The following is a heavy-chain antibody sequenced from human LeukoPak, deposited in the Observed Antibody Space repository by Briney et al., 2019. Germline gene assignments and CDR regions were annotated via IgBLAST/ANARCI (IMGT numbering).Heavy chain of an antibody. CDR2: IYPGDSDT. V-gene: IGHV5-51*01. CDR3: ARHISYDFWSGYHVDY. D-gene: IGHD3-3*01. J-gene: IGHJ4*02. CDR1: GYSFTSYW. Sequence: GESLKISCKGSGYSFTSYWIGWVRRMPGKGLEWMGIIYPGDSDTRYSPSFQGQVTISADKSISTAYLQWSSLKASDTAMYYCARHISYDFWSGYHVDYWGQGTLVTVSS.